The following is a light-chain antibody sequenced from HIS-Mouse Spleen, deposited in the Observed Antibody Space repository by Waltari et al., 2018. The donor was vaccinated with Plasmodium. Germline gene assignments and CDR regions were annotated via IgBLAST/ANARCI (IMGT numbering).Light chain of an antibody. V-gene: IGLV2-8*01. CDR2: EVS. J-gene: IGLJ2*01. Sequence: QPPSASGSPGQSVTISCTGTSSDVGGYNYVSWYQQHPGKAPKLMIYEVSKRPSGVPDRFSGSKSGNTVSLTVSGLQAEDEADYYCSSYAGSNNLVFGGGTKLTVL. CDR1: SSDVGGYNY. CDR3: SSYAGSNNLV.